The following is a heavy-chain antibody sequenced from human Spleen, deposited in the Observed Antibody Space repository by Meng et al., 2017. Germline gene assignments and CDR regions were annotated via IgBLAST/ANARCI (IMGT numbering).Heavy chain of an antibody. V-gene: IGHV4-39*07. J-gene: IGHJ4*02. CDR1: GDSISGRSYY. D-gene: IGHD3-22*01. CDR2: VYRSGNT. CDR3: ARDYYDTSGYQNLDY. Sequence: SETLSLTCTVSGDSISGRSYYWGWIRQPPGKGLEWIGSVYRSGNTYYNPSLKSRVTISVEKSKNQFSLELSSVTAADTAVYYCARDYYDTSGYQNLDYWGQGTLVTVSS.